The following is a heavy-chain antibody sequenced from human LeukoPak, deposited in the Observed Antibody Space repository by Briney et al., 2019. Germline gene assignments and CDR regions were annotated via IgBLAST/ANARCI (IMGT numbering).Heavy chain of an antibody. V-gene: IGHV5-51*01. CDR3: ARLGGSGSYYNWFDP. CDR1: GYSFTSYW. J-gene: IGHJ5*02. CDR2: IYPGDSDT. D-gene: IGHD3-10*01. Sequence: GESLKISCKGSGYSFTSYWIGWVRQMPGKGLEWMGTIYPGDSDTRYSPSFQGQVTISADKSISTAYLQWSSLKASDTAMYYCARLGGSGSYYNWFDPWGQGTLVTVSS.